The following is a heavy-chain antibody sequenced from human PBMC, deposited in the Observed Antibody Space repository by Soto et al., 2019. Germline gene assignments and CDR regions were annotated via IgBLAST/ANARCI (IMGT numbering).Heavy chain of an antibody. CDR1: GFTFSSYA. J-gene: IGHJ4*02. CDR2: ISGSGGST. D-gene: IGHD1-20*01. CDR3: AKGGRDCINYFDY. Sequence: EVQLLESGGGLVQPGGSLRLSCAASGFTFSSYAMSWVRQAPGKGLEWVSAISGSGGSTYYANSVKGRFTISRDNSKNTLYLQRNSLRAEDTAVYYCAKGGRDCINYFDYWGQGTLVTVSS. V-gene: IGHV3-23*01.